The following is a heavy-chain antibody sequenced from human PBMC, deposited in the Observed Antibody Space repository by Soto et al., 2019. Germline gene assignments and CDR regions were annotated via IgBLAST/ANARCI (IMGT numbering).Heavy chain of an antibody. CDR3: AKSLAAAGNNWFDP. CDR2: ISGSGGST. D-gene: IGHD6-13*01. J-gene: IGHJ5*02. Sequence: GGSLRLSCAAYGFTFSSYAMSRVRQAPGKGLEWVSAISGSGGSTYYADSVKGRFTISRDNSKNTLYLQMNSLRAEDTAVYYCAKSLAAAGNNWFDPWGQGTLVTVSS. V-gene: IGHV3-23*01. CDR1: GFTFSSYA.